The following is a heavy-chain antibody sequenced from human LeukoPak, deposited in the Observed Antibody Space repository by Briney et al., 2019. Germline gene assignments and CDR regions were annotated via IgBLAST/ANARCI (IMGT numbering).Heavy chain of an antibody. Sequence: GGSLRLSCAASGFTFSTYAMHWDRQAPGKGLEWVAVMSSDGSNKYYADSVKGRFTISRDNSKNTLYLQVNSLRAEDTAVYYCARGPVLLWFGEFFDYWGQGTLVTVSS. CDR1: GFTFSTYA. J-gene: IGHJ4*02. CDR2: MSSDGSNK. V-gene: IGHV3-30-3*01. D-gene: IGHD3-10*01. CDR3: ARGPVLLWFGEFFDY.